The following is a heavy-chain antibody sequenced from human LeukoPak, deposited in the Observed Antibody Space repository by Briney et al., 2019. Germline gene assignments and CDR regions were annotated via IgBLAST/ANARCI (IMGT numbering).Heavy chain of an antibody. V-gene: IGHV3-30-3*01. J-gene: IGHJ4*02. CDR2: ISYDGSNK. D-gene: IGHD5-12*01. CDR3: ARVFTVVATMSPFDY. CDR1: GFTFSSYA. Sequence: PGRSLRLSCAASGFTFSSYAMHWVRQAPGKGLEWVAVISYDGSNKYYADSVKGRFTISRDNSKNTLYPQMNSLRAEDTAVYYCARVFTVVATMSPFDYWGQGTLVTVSS.